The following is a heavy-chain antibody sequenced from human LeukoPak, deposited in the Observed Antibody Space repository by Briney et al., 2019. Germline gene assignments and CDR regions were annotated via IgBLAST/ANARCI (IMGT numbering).Heavy chain of an antibody. Sequence: GGSLRLSCAVSGITLSNYGMSWVRQAPGKGLEWVAGISDSGRRTNYADSVKGRFTISRDNLKNTLYLQMNSLRAEDTAVYFCAKRGVVIRVILVGFHREANYFDSWGQGALVTVSS. CDR1: GITLSNYG. D-gene: IGHD3-22*01. CDR3: AKRGVVIRVILVGFHREANYFDS. J-gene: IGHJ4*02. V-gene: IGHV3-23*01. CDR2: ISDSGRRT.